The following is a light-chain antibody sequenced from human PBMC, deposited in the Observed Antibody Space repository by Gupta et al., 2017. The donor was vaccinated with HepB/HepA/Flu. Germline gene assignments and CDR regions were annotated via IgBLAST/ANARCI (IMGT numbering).Light chain of an antibody. CDR2: GVS. CDR3: QQYGSSGT. J-gene: IGKJ1*01. CDR1: QSVNSNY. Sequence: EIVLTQSPGTLSLSPGERATVSCRASQSVNSNYLAWYQQKPGQAPRLLIYGVSSRATGIPDRFSGSGSGTDFTLTISRLEPEDCAVYYCQQYGSSGTFGQGTKVEIK. V-gene: IGKV3-20*01.